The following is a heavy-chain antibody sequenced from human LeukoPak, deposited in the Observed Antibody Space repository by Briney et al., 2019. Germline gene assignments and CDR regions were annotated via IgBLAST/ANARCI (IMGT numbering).Heavy chain of an antibody. CDR2: VYYSGST. CDR1: GASISSGYYY. Sequence: SETLSLTFTVSGASISSGYYYWVWIRQPPGKNLEWIGSVYYSGSTYYNPSLERRLTISLYTSKNQLSLKLNSVTDADTALYYCARIGTLNYYMDVWGNGPTVTVSS. CDR3: ARIGTLNYYMDV. D-gene: IGHD3-10*01. J-gene: IGHJ6*03. V-gene: IGHV4-39*01.